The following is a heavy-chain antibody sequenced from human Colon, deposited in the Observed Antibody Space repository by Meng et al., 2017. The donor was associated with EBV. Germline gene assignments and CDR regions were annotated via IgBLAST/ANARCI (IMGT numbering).Heavy chain of an antibody. CDR2: LNEDGATT. Sequence: EGQLVESGGAVVQPGGSLRLSCVGSGYTFSKYWMHWVRQAPGMGLEWVSRLNEDGATTTYADSVRGRFTISRDNAKNTLYLQMNSLRAEDTAVYYCSRDLVGSDDSWGQGTLVTVSS. CDR3: SRDLVGSDDS. V-gene: IGHV3-74*01. J-gene: IGHJ5*01. CDR1: GYTFSKYW. D-gene: IGHD2-8*02.